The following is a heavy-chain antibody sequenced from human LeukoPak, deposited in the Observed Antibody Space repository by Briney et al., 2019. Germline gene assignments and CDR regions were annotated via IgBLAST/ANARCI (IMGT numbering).Heavy chain of an antibody. CDR3: AIHIVVVPAAKKKNWFDP. V-gene: IGHV4-34*01. D-gene: IGHD2-2*01. CDR1: GGSFSGYY. Sequence: SETLSPTCAVYGGSFSGYYWSWIRQPPGKGLEWIGEINHSGSTNYNPSLKSRVTISVDTSKNQFSLKLSSVTAADTAVYYCAIHIVVVPAAKKKNWFDPWGQGTLVTVSS. J-gene: IGHJ5*02. CDR2: INHSGST.